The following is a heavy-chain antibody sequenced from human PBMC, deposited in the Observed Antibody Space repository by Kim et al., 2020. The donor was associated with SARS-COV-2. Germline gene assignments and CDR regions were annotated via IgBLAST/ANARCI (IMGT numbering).Heavy chain of an antibody. Sequence: GGSLKISCKGSGYSFTSYWIGWVRQMPGKGLEWMGIIYPGDSDTRYSPSFQGQVTISADKSISTAYLQWSSLKASDTAMYYCASHYYDSSGPAGGWRGIWGQGTMVTVSS. J-gene: IGHJ3*02. CDR2: IYPGDSDT. D-gene: IGHD3-22*01. V-gene: IGHV5-51*01. CDR1: GYSFTSYW. CDR3: ASHYYDSSGPAGGWRGI.